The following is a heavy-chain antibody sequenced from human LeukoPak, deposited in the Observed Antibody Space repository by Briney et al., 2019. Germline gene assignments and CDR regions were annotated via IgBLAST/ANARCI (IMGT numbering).Heavy chain of an antibody. CDR3: ARGRHGVVTRGWFDP. CDR2: IYYSGST. Sequence: PSQTLSLTCTVSGGSISSYYWSWIRQPPGKRLEWIGYIYYSGSTNYNPSLKSRVTISVDTSKNQFSLNLSSVTAADTAVYYCARGRHGVVTRGWFDPWGQGTLVTVSS. V-gene: IGHV4-59*01. CDR1: GGSISSYY. J-gene: IGHJ5*02. D-gene: IGHD3-3*01.